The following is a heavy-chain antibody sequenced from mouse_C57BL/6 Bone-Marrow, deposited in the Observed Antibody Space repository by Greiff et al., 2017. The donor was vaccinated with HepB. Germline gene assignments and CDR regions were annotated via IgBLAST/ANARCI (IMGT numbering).Heavy chain of an antibody. CDR1: GFTFSSYA. J-gene: IGHJ1*03. CDR2: ISSGGDYI. D-gene: IGHD1-1*01. Sequence: EVMLVESGEGLVKPGGSLKLSCAASGFTFSSYAMSWVRQTPEKRLEWVAYISSGGDYIYYADTVKGRFTISRDNARITLYLQMSSLKSEDTAMYYCTRDYYGSPGWYFDVWGTGTTVTVSS. CDR3: TRDYYGSPGWYFDV. V-gene: IGHV5-9-1*02.